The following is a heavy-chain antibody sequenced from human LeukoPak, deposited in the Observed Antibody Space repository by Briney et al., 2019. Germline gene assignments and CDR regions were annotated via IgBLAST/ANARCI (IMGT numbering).Heavy chain of an antibody. CDR1: GGSISSSSYY. Sequence: SETLSLTCTVSGGSISSSSYYWGWIRQPPGKGLEWIGSIYYSGGTYYNPSLKSRVTISVDTSKNQFSLKLSSVTAADTAVYYCARIYGGIAAALAHDYWGQGTLVTVSS. D-gene: IGHD6-13*01. V-gene: IGHV4-39*07. CDR2: IYYSGGT. CDR3: ARIYGGIAAALAHDY. J-gene: IGHJ4*02.